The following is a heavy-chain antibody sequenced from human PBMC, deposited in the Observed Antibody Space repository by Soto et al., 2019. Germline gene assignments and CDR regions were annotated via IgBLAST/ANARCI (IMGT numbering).Heavy chain of an antibody. J-gene: IGHJ5*02. Sequence: ASVKVSCKASGYTFTGYYMHWVRQAPGQGLEWMGWINPNSGGTNYAQKFQGRVTMTRDTSISTAYMELNRLRSDDTAVYYCARVVIGYSSSWYTNWFDPWGQGTLVTVSS. D-gene: IGHD6-13*01. V-gene: IGHV1-2*02. CDR3: ARVVIGYSSSWYTNWFDP. CDR2: INPNSGGT. CDR1: GYTFTGYY.